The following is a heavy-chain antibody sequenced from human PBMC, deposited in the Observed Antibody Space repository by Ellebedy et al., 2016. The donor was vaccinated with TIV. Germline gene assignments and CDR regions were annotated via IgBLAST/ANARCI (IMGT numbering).Heavy chain of an antibody. D-gene: IGHD6-19*01. Sequence: PGGSLRLSCAASGFTFSRYWMSWVRQAPGKGLEWVANMKEDGSEKYYVDSVKGRFTISRDNAKNSLYLQLNSLRAEDTAVYYCARDLYSSEDLDVWGQGTTVTVSS. J-gene: IGHJ6*02. V-gene: IGHV3-7*01. CDR2: MKEDGSEK. CDR3: ARDLYSSEDLDV. CDR1: GFTFSRYW.